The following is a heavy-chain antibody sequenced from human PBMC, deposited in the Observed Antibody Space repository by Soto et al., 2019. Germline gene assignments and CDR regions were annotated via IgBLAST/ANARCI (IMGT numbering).Heavy chain of an antibody. CDR3: ARDQSQASYFYGSGSYNY. D-gene: IGHD3-10*01. V-gene: IGHV3-23*01. CDR2: VSGSTGST. J-gene: IGHJ4*02. CDR1: GFTFSSYA. Sequence: GGSLRLSCAASGFTFSSYAMSWVRQSPGKGLEWVSTVSGSTGSTYYRDSVKGRFAISRDNSKNTLYLQMNSLRAEDTAVYYCARDQSQASYFYGSGSYNYWGQGTLVTVSS.